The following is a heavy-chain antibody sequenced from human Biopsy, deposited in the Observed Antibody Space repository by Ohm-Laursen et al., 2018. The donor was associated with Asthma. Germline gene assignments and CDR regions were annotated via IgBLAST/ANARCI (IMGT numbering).Heavy chain of an antibody. CDR3: ARCQVGYSSGWSLLLKKIYYTGMDV. Sequence: SVKASCKAPGGTLSNFAISWVRQAPGQGLEWLGGIMTVFGTTNYAQKFQGRVTITADESTSTAYMEVTSLRSEDTAIYYCARCQVGYSSGWSLLLKKIYYTGMDVWGQGTAVTVSS. D-gene: IGHD6-19*01. V-gene: IGHV1-69*01. CDR1: GGTLSNFA. J-gene: IGHJ6*02. CDR2: IMTVFGTT.